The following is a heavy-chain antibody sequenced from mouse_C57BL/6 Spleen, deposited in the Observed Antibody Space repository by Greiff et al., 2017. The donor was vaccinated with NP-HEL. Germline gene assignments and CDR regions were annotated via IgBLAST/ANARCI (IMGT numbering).Heavy chain of an antibody. Sequence: QVQLQQPGAELVKPGASVKLSCKASGYTFTSYWMHWVKQRPGRGLEWIGRIDPNSGGTKYNEKFKSKATLTVDKPASTAYMQLSSLKSEDATVYYCASRGDYYGSSNLPFDYWGQGTTLTVSS. CDR3: ASRGDYYGSSNLPFDY. CDR1: GYTFTSYW. CDR2: IDPNSGGT. V-gene: IGHV1-72*01. J-gene: IGHJ2*01. D-gene: IGHD1-1*01.